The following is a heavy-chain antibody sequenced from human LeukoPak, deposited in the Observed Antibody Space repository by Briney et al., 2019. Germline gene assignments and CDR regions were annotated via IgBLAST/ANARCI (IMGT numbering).Heavy chain of an antibody. D-gene: IGHD1-26*01. CDR2: IYISGST. J-gene: IGHJ4*02. CDR1: GGSISSGSYY. Sequence: SQTLSLTCTVSGGSISSGSYYWSWLRQPAGKGLEWIGRIYISGSTNYNPSLKNRVTISVDTSKNQFSLKLNSVTAADTAVYYCARDMSGSSSLGSNIDSWGQGTLVTVSS. CDR3: ARDMSGSSSLGSNIDS. V-gene: IGHV4-61*02.